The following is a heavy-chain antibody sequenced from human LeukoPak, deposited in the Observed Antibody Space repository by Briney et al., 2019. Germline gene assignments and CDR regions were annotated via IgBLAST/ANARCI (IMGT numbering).Heavy chain of an antibody. V-gene: IGHV1-2*02. CDR3: ARGHSVPAAIRLLDY. D-gene: IGHD2-2*01. Sequence: ASVKVSCKASGYTFTGYYMHWVRQAPGQGLEWMGWINPNSGGTNYAQKFQGRVTMTRDTSISTAYMELSRLRSDDTAVYYCARGHSVPAAIRLLDYWGQGTLVTVSS. CDR1: GYTFTGYY. J-gene: IGHJ4*02. CDR2: INPNSGGT.